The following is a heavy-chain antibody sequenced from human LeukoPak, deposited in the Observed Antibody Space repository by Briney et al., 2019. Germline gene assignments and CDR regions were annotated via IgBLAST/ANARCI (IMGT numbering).Heavy chain of an antibody. CDR2: ISGSGSST. D-gene: IGHD6-13*01. Sequence: PGGSLRLSCAASGFTFSSYAMSWARQAPGKGLEWVSAISGSGSSTYSADSVKGRFTISRDNSKNTLYLQMNSLRGEDTAVYYCAKAVAAGGYHFYGMDVWGQGTTVTVSS. CDR3: AKAVAAGGYHFYGMDV. CDR1: GFTFSSYA. V-gene: IGHV3-23*01. J-gene: IGHJ6*02.